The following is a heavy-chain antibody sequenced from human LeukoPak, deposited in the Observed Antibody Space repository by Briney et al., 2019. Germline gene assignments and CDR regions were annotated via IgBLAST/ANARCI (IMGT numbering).Heavy chain of an antibody. CDR2: INHSGST. CDR1: GGSFSGCY. D-gene: IGHD3-10*01. V-gene: IGHV4-34*01. Sequence: SETLSLTCAVYGGSFSGCYWSWIRQPPGKGLEWIGEINHSGSTNYNPSLKSRVTISVDTSKNQFSLKLSSVTAADTAVYYCASGDPTMVRGVIKKNYYYYGMDVWGQGTTVTVSS. J-gene: IGHJ6*02. CDR3: ASGDPTMVRGVIKKNYYYYGMDV.